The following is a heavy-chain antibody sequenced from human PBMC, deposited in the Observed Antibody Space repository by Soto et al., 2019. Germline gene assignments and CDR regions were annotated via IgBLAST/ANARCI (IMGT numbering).Heavy chain of an antibody. CDR1: GGTFSSYA. CDR2: IIPIFGTA. J-gene: IGHJ2*01. D-gene: IGHD1-26*01. CDR3: ARVVLKDWYFDL. V-gene: IGHV1-69*13. Sequence: GASVKVSCKASGGTFSSYAISWVRQAPGQGLEWMGGIIPIFGTANYAQKFQGRVTITADESTSTAYMELSSLRSEDTAVYYRARVVLKDWYFDLWGRGTLVTVSS.